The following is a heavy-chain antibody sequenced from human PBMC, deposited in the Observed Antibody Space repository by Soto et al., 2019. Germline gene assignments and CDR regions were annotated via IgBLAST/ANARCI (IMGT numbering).Heavy chain of an antibody. Sequence: ASVKVSCKASGYTFTSYYIHWVRQAPGQGLEWMGIINPSGGSTSYAQKFQGRVTMTRNTSISTAYMELSSLRSEDTAVYYCAREQGYWGMDVWGQGTTVTVSS. V-gene: IGHV1-46*01. CDR1: GYTFTSYY. CDR2: INPSGGST. J-gene: IGHJ6*02. D-gene: IGHD2-8*02. CDR3: AREQGYWGMDV.